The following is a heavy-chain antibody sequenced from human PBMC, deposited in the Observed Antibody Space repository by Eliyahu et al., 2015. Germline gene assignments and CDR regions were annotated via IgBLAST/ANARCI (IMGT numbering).Heavy chain of an antibody. CDR2: IYFRGDT. V-gene: IGHV4-39*01. J-gene: IGHJ4*02. D-gene: IGHD5-18*01. CDR3: ARCGYTYGRPRYFDY. Sequence: QLQESGPGQIKASETLSLTCSVSXSSMSRSTHYWAWIRQAPGKGLQXLGTIYFRGDTYYXPSLEGRVTMSVDTSKNQFSLKLTSVTAADAALYYCARCGYTYGRPRYFDYWGQGTLVAVSS. CDR1: XSSMSRSTHY.